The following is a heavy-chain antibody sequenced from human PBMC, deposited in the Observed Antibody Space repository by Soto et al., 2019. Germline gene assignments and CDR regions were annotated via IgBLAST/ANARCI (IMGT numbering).Heavy chain of an antibody. CDR3: AKDRTIIPGSVNYYGMDV. Sequence: GGSLRLSCAASGFTFSSYAMSWVRQAPGKGLEWVSAISGSGGSTYYADSVKGRFTISRDNSKNTLYLQMNSLRAEDTAVYYCAKDRTIIPGSVNYYGMDVWGQGTTV. CDR2: ISGSGGST. CDR1: GFTFSSYA. V-gene: IGHV3-23*01. D-gene: IGHD3-10*01. J-gene: IGHJ6*02.